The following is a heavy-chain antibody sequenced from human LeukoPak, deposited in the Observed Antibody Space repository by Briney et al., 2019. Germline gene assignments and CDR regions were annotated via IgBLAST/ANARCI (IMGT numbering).Heavy chain of an antibody. Sequence: GGSLRLSCAASGFTFSSYAMSWVRQAPGKGLEWVSAISGSGGSTYYADSVKGRFTISRDNSKNTLYPQMNSLRAEDTAVYYCAKDLEQQLVQWFDPWGQGTLVTVSS. D-gene: IGHD6-13*01. V-gene: IGHV3-23*01. J-gene: IGHJ5*02. CDR2: ISGSGGST. CDR3: AKDLEQQLVQWFDP. CDR1: GFTFSSYA.